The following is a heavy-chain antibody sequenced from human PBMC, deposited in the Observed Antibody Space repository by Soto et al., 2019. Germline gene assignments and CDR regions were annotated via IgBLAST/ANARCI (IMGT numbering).Heavy chain of an antibody. D-gene: IGHD3-10*01. J-gene: IGHJ5*02. V-gene: IGHV4-34*01. CDR1: GGSFSGYY. Sequence: QVQLQQWGAGLLKPSETLSLTCAVYGGSFSGYYWSWIRQPPGKGLEWIGEINHSGRTNYNPSLKSRVTISVDTSKNQFSLKLSSVTAADTAVYYCARGRALLLCFGEYNWFDPWGQGTLVTVSS. CDR2: INHSGRT. CDR3: ARGRALLLCFGEYNWFDP.